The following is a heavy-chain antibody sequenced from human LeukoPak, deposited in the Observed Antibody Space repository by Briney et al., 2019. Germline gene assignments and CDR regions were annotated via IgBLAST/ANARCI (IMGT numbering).Heavy chain of an antibody. CDR3: ARGKYYDFWSGYYIDWFDP. CDR1: GYSFTSYW. CDR2: IYPGDSDT. V-gene: IGHV5-51*01. J-gene: IGHJ5*02. Sequence: GESLKISCKGSGYSFTSYWIGWVRQMPGKGLEWMGIIYPGDSDTRYSPSFQGQVTISADKSISTAYLQWSSLKASDTAMYYCARGKYYDFWSGYYIDWFDPWGQGTLVTVSS. D-gene: IGHD3-3*01.